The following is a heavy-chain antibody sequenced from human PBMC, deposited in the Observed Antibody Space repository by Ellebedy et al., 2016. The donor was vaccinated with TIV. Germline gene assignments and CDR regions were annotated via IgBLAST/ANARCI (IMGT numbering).Heavy chain of an antibody. CDR2: TKQDGSEK. V-gene: IGHV3-7*03. CDR3: ARDRGSSWYLGFDP. D-gene: IGHD6-13*01. J-gene: IGHJ5*02. Sequence: GGSLRLSCAASGFTFSMFWMSWVRQAPGKGLEWVANTKQDGSEKYYADSVKGRFTIPRDNAKNSLFLQMNSLRAEDTAVYYCARDRGSSWYLGFDPWGQGTLVTVSS. CDR1: GFTFSMFW.